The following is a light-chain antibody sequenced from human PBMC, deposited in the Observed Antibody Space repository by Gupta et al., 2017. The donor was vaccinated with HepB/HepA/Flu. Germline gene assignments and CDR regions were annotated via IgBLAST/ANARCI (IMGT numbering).Light chain of an antibody. CDR2: DVS. J-gene: IGLJ2*01. CDR1: SSDVGGYKY. V-gene: IGLV2-14*03. CDR3: SSYTSSSTLRV. Sequence: SAMTQPASVSWSPGPSITISCAGTSSDVGGYKYVSRYQQHPGKAPKLMIFDVSNRPSGVSNRFSGSKSGNTASLTISGLQAEDEADYYCSSYTSSSTLRVFGGGTKLTVL.